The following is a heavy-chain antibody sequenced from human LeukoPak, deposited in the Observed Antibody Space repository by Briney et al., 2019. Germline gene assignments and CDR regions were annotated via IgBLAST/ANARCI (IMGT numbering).Heavy chain of an antibody. D-gene: IGHD5-18*01. CDR1: GGSISSGSYY. J-gene: IGHJ4*02. Sequence: TSETLSLTCTVSGGSISSGSYYWSWIRQPAGKGLEWIGRIYTSGSTNYNPSLKSRVTISVDTSKNQFSLKLSSVTAADTAVYYCAGVKDTAMGVWGQGTLVTVSS. CDR3: AGVKDTAMGV. V-gene: IGHV4-61*02. CDR2: IYTSGST.